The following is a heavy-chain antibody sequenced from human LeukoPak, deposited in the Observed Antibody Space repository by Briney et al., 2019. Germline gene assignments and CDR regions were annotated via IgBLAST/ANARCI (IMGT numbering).Heavy chain of an antibody. V-gene: IGHV3-30*03. Sequence: GGSLRLSCAASGFTFSRYGMHWVRQAPGKGLEWVAGISDDGSNENYADSVKGRFTISRDNTKNTLYVQMNRVRGEDTGVYYCARDFRTNYYSSMDVWGKGTTVTVSS. CDR3: ARDFRTNYYSSMDV. CDR2: ISDDGSNE. CDR1: GFTFSRYG. D-gene: IGHD1-14*01. J-gene: IGHJ6*03.